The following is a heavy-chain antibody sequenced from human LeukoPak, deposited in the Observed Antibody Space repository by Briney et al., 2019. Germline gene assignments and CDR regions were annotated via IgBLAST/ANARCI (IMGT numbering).Heavy chain of an antibody. Sequence: KPSETLSLTCTVSGGSISINNYYWAWIRQPPGKGLEWIGSIYYSGSTYYNPSLKSRVTISVDTSKNQFSLKLSSVTAADTAVYYCARGFRAAAGIWKDYYYYMDVWGKGTTVTVSS. CDR3: ARGFRAAAGIWKDYYYYMDV. V-gene: IGHV4-39*07. CDR2: IYYSGST. CDR1: GGSISINNYY. D-gene: IGHD6-13*01. J-gene: IGHJ6*03.